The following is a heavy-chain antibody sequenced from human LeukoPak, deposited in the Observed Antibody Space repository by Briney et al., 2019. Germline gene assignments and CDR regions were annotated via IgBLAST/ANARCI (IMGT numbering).Heavy chain of an antibody. J-gene: IGHJ4*02. V-gene: IGHV3-20*04. D-gene: IGHD3-10*01. Sequence: PGGSLRLSCAASGFTFDDYGMSWVRQAPGKGLEWVSGINWNGGSTGYADSVKGRFTISRDNAKNSLYLQMNSLRAEDTALYYCARDGLGDYYGSGSYPFDYWGQGTLVTVSS. CDR3: ARDGLGDYYGSGSYPFDY. CDR2: INWNGGST. CDR1: GFTFDDYG.